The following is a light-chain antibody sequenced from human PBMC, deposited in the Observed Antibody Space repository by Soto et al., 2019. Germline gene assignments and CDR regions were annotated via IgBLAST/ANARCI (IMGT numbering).Light chain of an antibody. CDR3: QQRSNWPLCT. V-gene: IGKV3-11*01. J-gene: IGKJ2*02. CDR1: QSVSSY. Sequence: EIVLTQSPGTVSLSPGERVTLSCRASQSVSSYLAWYQQKPGQAPRLLIYDTSDRATGVPARFSGSGSGTDLALTISSVEPEDFAVFYCQQRSNWPLCTFGQGTKLEIK. CDR2: DTS.